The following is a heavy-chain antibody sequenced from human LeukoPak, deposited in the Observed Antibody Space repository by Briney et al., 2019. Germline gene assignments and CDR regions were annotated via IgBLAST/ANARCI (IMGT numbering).Heavy chain of an antibody. Sequence: SETLSLTCTVSGGSISSGDYYWSWIRQPPGKGLEWIGYIYYSGSTYYNPSLKSRVTISVDTSKNQFSLKLSSVTAADTAVYYCARVLRPPAPYDYWGQGTLVTVSS. CDR3: ARVLRPPAPYDY. J-gene: IGHJ4*02. D-gene: IGHD3-3*01. CDR1: GGSISSGDYY. V-gene: IGHV4-30-4*01. CDR2: IYYSGST.